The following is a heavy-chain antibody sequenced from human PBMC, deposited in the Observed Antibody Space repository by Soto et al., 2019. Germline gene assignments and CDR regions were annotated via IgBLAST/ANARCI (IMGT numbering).Heavy chain of an antibody. D-gene: IGHD6-19*01. J-gene: IGHJ6*02. CDR2: IWSDGNKE. CDR3: ARDRNGGWFHMDV. Sequence: QVQLVESGGGVVQPGRSLRLSCLVSGFPFWHYGMHWVRQAPGKGLEWVAVIWSDGNKESYADSVKGRFAISRDNSKDTLYLEMYSLRVEDTAVYFCARDRNGGWFHMDVWGQGTTVSVSS. V-gene: IGHV3-33*01. CDR1: GFPFWHYG.